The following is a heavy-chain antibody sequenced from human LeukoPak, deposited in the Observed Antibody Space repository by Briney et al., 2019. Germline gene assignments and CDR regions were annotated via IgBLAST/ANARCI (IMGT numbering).Heavy chain of an antibody. V-gene: IGHV3-23*01. CDR2: ISGSGGST. Sequence: GGSLRLSCAASGFTVSSYAISWVRQARGKGLEWVSAISGSGGSTYYADSVKGRFTISRDNSKNTLYLQMNSLRAEDTAVYYCAKGPLQLVPGYWGQGTLVTVSS. J-gene: IGHJ4*02. CDR3: AKGPLQLVPGY. CDR1: GFTVSSYA. D-gene: IGHD6-6*01.